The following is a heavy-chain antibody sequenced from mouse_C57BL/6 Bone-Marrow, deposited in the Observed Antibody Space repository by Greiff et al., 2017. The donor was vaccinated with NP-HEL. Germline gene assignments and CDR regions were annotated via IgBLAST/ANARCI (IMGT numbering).Heavy chain of an antibody. CDR2: IYPGSGST. D-gene: IGHD3-2*02. CDR3: ARSYGQLRPAWFAY. CDR1: GYTFTSYW. Sequence: QVQLQQPGAELVKPGASVKMSCKASGYTFTSYWITWVKQRPGQGLEWIGDIYPGSGSTNYNEKFKSKATLTVDTSSSTAYMQLSSLTSEDSAVYYCARSYGQLRPAWFAYWGQGTLVTVSA. J-gene: IGHJ3*01. V-gene: IGHV1-55*01.